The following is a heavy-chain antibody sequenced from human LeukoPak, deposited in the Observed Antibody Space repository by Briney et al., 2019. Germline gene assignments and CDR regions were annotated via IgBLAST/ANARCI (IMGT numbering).Heavy chain of an antibody. CDR1: GYTFTSYY. V-gene: IGHV1-46*01. CDR2: INPSGGST. CDR3: AAHYGDYGNLDSGYYYYYGMDV. J-gene: IGHJ6*02. D-gene: IGHD4-17*01. Sequence: ASVKVSSKASGYTFTSYYMHWVRQAPGQGLEWMGIINPSGGSTSYAQKFQGRVTMTRDTSTSTVYMELSSLRSEDTAVYYCAAHYGDYGNLDSGYYYYYGMDVWGQGTTVTVSS.